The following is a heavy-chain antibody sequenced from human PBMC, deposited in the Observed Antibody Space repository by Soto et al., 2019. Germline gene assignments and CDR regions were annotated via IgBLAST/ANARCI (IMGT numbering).Heavy chain of an antibody. Sequence: ASVKVSCKASGYTFTSHGISWVRQAPGQGLEWMGWISAYNGNTNYAQKLQGRVTMTTDTSTSTAYMELRSLRSDDTAVYYCARVGDFWSGYGKNWFDPWGQGTLVTVSS. D-gene: IGHD3-3*01. V-gene: IGHV1-18*04. CDR1: GYTFTSHG. CDR3: ARVGDFWSGYGKNWFDP. J-gene: IGHJ5*02. CDR2: ISAYNGNT.